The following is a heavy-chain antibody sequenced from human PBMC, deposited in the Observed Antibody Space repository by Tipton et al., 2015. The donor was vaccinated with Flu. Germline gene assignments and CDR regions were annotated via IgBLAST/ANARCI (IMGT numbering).Heavy chain of an antibody. Sequence: QSGAEVKKPGASVKVSCKASGYTFTSYGISWVRQAPGQGLEWMGWISAYNGNTNYAQKLQGRVTMTTDTSTSTAYMELRSLRSDDTAVYYCASGSVPPYSSGWYTFDYWGQGTLVTVSS. CDR3: ASGSVPPYSSGWYTFDY. D-gene: IGHD6-19*01. J-gene: IGHJ4*02. V-gene: IGHV1-18*04. CDR1: GYTFTSYG. CDR2: ISAYNGNT.